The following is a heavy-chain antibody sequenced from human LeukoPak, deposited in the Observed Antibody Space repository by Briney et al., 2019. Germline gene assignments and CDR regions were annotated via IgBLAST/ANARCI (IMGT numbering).Heavy chain of an antibody. CDR3: AKDHYYGSGYFDY. CDR1: GFTFSSYA. D-gene: IGHD3-10*01. V-gene: IGHV3-23*01. J-gene: IGHJ4*02. Sequence: GGSLRLSCAASGFTFSSYAMSWVRQAPGKGLEWVSAISGSGGSTYYADSVKGRFTISRDNSKNTLYLQMNSLGAEDTAVYYCAKDHYYGSGYFDYWGQGTLVTVSS. CDR2: ISGSGGST.